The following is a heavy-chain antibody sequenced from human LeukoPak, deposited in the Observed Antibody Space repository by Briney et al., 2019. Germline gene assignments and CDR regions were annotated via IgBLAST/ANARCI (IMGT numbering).Heavy chain of an antibody. CDR2: INPSGTT. CDR1: GYTFSNYY. CDR3: ARLGDGDLYYFDY. J-gene: IGHJ4*02. Sequence: ASVKVSCKASGYTFSNYYMHWVRQAPGQGLEWMGIINPSGTTSSAQKFQGRVTMTSDTSTSTVDMELSSLRSEDTAVYYCARLGDGDLYYFDYWGQGTLVTVSS. D-gene: IGHD4-17*01. V-gene: IGHV1-46*01.